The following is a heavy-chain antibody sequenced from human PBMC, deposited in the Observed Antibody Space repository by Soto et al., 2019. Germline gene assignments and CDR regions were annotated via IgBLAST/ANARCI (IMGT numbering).Heavy chain of an antibody. Sequence: GAAVTVPCKASAYTFIAYYMHWLRQPAGQGVEWMGWSNPNSGGMNCAQKFQGRGTKTKDTSISTAYMELNRLRSDDTAVYYWAREMAYCGGVCGSGYYYGMEFWGQGTMVTVSS. CDR1: AYTFIAYY. CDR2: SNPNSGGM. D-gene: IGHD2-21*02. J-gene: IGHJ6*02. V-gene: IGHV1-2*02. CDR3: AREMAYCGGVCGSGYYYGMEF.